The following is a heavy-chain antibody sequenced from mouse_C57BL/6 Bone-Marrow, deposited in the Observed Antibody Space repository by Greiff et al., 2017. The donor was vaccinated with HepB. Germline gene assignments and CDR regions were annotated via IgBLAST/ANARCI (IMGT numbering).Heavy chain of an antibody. CDR2: IHPSDSDT. Sequence: QVQLQQPGAELVKPGASVKVSCKASGYTFTSYWMHWVKQRPGQGLEWIGRIHPSDSDTNYNQKFKGKATLTVDKSSSTAYMQLSSLTSEDSAVYYCARLTTVVGYYAMDYWGQGTAVTVSS. J-gene: IGHJ4*01. CDR1: GYTFTSYW. CDR3: ARLTTVVGYYAMDY. D-gene: IGHD1-1*01. V-gene: IGHV1-74*01.